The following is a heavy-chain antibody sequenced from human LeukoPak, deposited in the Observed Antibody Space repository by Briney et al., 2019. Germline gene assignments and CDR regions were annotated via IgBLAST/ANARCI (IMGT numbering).Heavy chain of an antibody. V-gene: IGHV1-69*04. CDR3: ARDTGYCSSTSCLNWFDP. D-gene: IGHD2-2*01. Sequence: SVKVSCKASGGTFSSYTISWVRQAPGQGLVWMGRIIPILGIANYAQKFQGRVTITADKSTSTAYMELSSLRSEDTAVYYCARDTGYCSSTSCLNWFDPWGQGTLVTVSS. CDR1: GGTFSSYT. CDR2: IIPILGIA. J-gene: IGHJ5*02.